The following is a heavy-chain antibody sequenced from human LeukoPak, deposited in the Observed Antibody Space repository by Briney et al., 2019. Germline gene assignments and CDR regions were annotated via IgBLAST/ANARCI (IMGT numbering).Heavy chain of an antibody. CDR3: VRPHPRTVFGVFSYYYGMDV. J-gene: IGHJ6*02. Sequence: GGSLRLSCAASGFTFRSYSMNWVRQAPGKGLEWVSSIGSSSTYIYYADSVKGRFIISRDNAKNSLYLQMNSLRAEDTAVYYCVRPHPRTVFGVFSYYYGMDVWGQGTTVTVSS. V-gene: IGHV3-21*01. CDR2: IGSSSTYI. D-gene: IGHD3-3*01. CDR1: GFTFRSYS.